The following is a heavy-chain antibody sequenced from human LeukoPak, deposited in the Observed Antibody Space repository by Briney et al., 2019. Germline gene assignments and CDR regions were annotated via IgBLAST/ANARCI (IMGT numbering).Heavy chain of an antibody. CDR3: AKKGFTTPLYYYMDV. J-gene: IGHJ6*03. Sequence: GGSLRLSCAASGFTFSSYSMNWVRQAPGKGLEWVSSISSSSSYIYYADSVKGRFTISRDNSKNTLYLQMNSLRAEDTAVYYCAKKGFTTPLYYYMDVWGKGTTVTVSS. D-gene: IGHD3-3*01. V-gene: IGHV3-21*01. CDR2: ISSSSSYI. CDR1: GFTFSSYS.